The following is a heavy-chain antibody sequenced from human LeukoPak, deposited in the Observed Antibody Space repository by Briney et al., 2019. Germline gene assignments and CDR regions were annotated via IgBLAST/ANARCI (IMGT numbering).Heavy chain of an antibody. CDR3: ARRYGDYGYYYYMDV. J-gene: IGHJ6*03. D-gene: IGHD4-17*01. Sequence: SETLSPTCTVSGGSISSYYWSWIRQPPGKGLEWIGYIYTSGSTNYNPSLKSRVTISVDTSKNQFSLKLSSVTAADTAVYYCARRYGDYGYYYYMDVWGKGTTVTVSS. CDR2: IYTSGST. CDR1: GGSISSYY. V-gene: IGHV4-4*09.